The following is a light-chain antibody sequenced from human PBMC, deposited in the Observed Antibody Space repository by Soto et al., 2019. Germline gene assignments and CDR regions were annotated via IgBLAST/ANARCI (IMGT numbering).Light chain of an antibody. Sequence: DIQMTQSPSTLSASVGDSVTITCRASQDISTWLAWYQQRPGKAPHLLIYDASRLQSGVPSRFSGSGSGTEFTLTVSSLQPDDFATYYCQHRVFGPGTKVEIK. J-gene: IGKJ3*01. CDR3: QHRV. V-gene: IGKV1-5*01. CDR2: DAS. CDR1: QDISTW.